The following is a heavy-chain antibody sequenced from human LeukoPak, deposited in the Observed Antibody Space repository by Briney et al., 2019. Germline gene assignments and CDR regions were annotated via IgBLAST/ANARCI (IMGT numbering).Heavy chain of an antibody. V-gene: IGHV4-39*01. CDR3: ARHGRLQSSFKSFDY. CDR1: GGSLRSDFYY. D-gene: IGHD3/OR15-3a*01. J-gene: IGHJ4*02. CDR2: MYYSGGT. Sequence: SETLSLTCTVSGGSLRSDFYYWGWIRQPPGKGLEWMGSMYYSGGTYYNPSLMSRVTMSVDTSNNQFSLNLNSVTAADTAVYFCARHGRLQSSFKSFDYWGQGSLVTVSS.